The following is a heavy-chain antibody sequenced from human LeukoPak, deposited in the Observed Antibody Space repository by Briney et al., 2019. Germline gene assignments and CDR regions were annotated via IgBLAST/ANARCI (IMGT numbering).Heavy chain of an antibody. V-gene: IGHV4-61*02. CDR3: ARSIGYGTSFDY. CDR1: GGSISSGSYY. Sequence: SETLSLTCTVSGGSISSGSYYWSWIRQPAGKGLEWIGRIYTSGSTNYNPSLKSRVTISVDTSKNQFSLKLSSGTAADTAVYYCARSIGYGTSFDYWGQGTLVTVSS. J-gene: IGHJ4*02. CDR2: IYTSGST. D-gene: IGHD2-8*01.